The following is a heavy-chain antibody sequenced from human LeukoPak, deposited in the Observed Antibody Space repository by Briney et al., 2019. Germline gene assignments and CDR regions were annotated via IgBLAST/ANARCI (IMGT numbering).Heavy chain of an antibody. J-gene: IGHJ4*02. V-gene: IGHV3-74*01. CDR1: GFTFRRYW. Sequence: GGSLSLSCAASGFTFRRYWMHWVRHAPGKGPVWVSRINTDGCDTIYADSVKGRFTISRDNAKNTLFLQMNSLRAEDTAVYYCARDESVTGPTTFDYWGQGTLVTVSS. D-gene: IGHD6-19*01. CDR2: INTDGCDT. CDR3: ARDESVTGPTTFDY.